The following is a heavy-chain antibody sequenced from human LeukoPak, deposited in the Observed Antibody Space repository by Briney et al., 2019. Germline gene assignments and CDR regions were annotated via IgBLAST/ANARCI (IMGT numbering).Heavy chain of an antibody. CDR1: GGSISSYY. J-gene: IGHJ4*02. Sequence: SETLSLTCTVSGGSISSYYWSWIRQPAGKGLEWIGRIYTSGSTNYNPSLKSRVTMSVDTSKNQFSLKLSSVTAADTAVYYCARSPRSQLIAVAGERSPYYFDYWGQGTLVTVSS. D-gene: IGHD6-19*01. CDR2: IYTSGST. CDR3: ARSPRSQLIAVAGERSPYYFDY. V-gene: IGHV4-4*07.